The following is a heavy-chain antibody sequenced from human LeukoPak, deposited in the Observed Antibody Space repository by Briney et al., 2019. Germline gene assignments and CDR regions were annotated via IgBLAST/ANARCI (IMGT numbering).Heavy chain of an antibody. D-gene: IGHD5-12*01. CDR1: GYSFTSYW. V-gene: IGHV5-51*01. Sequence: GESLKISCKGSGYSFTSYWIGWVRQMPGKGLEWMGIFYPGDSDTRYSPSLQGQVTISADKSISTAYLQWSSLKASDTAMYYCARLFLPRVDIVATMDYWGQGTLVTVSS. CDR3: ARLFLPRVDIVATMDY. CDR2: FYPGDSDT. J-gene: IGHJ4*02.